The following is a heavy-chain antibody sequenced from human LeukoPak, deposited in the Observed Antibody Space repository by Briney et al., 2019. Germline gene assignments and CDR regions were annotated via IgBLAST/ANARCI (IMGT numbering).Heavy chain of an antibody. CDR3: AKGRGYYYDSSGSKYYFDY. D-gene: IGHD3-22*01. Sequence: PGGSLRLSCAASGFTFSSYAMSWVRQAPGKGLEWVSAISGSGGSTYYADSVKGRFTISRDNSKNTLYLQMNSLRVEDTAVYYCAKGRGYYYDSSGSKYYFDYWGQGTLVTVSS. CDR1: GFTFSSYA. J-gene: IGHJ4*02. CDR2: ISGSGGST. V-gene: IGHV3-23*01.